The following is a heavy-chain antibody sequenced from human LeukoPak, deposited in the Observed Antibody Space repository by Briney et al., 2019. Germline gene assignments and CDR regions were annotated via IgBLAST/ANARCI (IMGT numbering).Heavy chain of an antibody. D-gene: IGHD5-12*01. J-gene: IGHJ4*02. CDR3: ARGYVRPDY. CDR1: GGSISSYY. Sequence: KPSETLSLTCIVSGGSISSYYWSWIRQPPGKGLEWIGYIYYSGSTNYNPSLKSRVTISVDTSKNQFSLKLSSVTAADTAVYYCARGYVRPDYWGQGTLVTVSS. CDR2: IYYSGST. V-gene: IGHV4-59*01.